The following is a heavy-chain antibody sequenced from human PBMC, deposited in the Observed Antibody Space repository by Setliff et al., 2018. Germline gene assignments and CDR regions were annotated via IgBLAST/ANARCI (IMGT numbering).Heavy chain of an antibody. CDR3: ARDVYDFRTGLGGP. D-gene: IGHD3-3*01. Sequence: GGSLRLSCAASGFAFSTYGIHWVRHTPGKGLEWVAYIRYDGSAQFYVDSVLGRFTISRDNAHGSLYLQMNSLRVEDTAVYFCARDVYDFRTGLGGPWGQGTRVTVSS. J-gene: IGHJ5*02. CDR1: GFAFSTYG. V-gene: IGHV3-30*02. CDR2: IRYDGSAQ.